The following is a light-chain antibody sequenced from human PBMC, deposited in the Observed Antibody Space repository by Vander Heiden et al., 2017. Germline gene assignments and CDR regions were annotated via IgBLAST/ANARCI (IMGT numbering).Light chain of an antibody. Sequence: QSVLTQPPSVSGAPGQRVTIPCTGSSSNIGAGYAVHWYQQLPGTAPKLLMYSNSNRPSGVPDRFSGSKSGTSASLAITGLQAEDEADYYCQSYDSSLSVLFGGGTKLTVL. CDR2: SNS. CDR3: QSYDSSLSVL. V-gene: IGLV1-40*01. CDR1: SSNIGAGYA. J-gene: IGLJ3*02.